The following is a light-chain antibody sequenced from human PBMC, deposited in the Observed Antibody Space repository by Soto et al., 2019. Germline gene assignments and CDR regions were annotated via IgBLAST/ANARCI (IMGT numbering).Light chain of an antibody. CDR3: SSYTSTSRYV. V-gene: IGLV2-18*02. CDR1: SSDVGKYDR. CDR2: EVT. Sequence: QSVLXQPPSVSGSPGQSVTISCTGTSSDVGKYDRVSWYQQPPGTAPKLIIYEVTNRPSGVPARFSGSKSGNTASLTISGLQAEDEADYYCSSYTSTSRYVFGAGTKVTVL. J-gene: IGLJ1*01.